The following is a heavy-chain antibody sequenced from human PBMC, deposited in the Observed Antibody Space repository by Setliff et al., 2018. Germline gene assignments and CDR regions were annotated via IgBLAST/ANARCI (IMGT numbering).Heavy chain of an antibody. CDR2: INPSSGAT. J-gene: IGHJ3*02. Sequence: ASVKVSRKASGYTFTGHYMYWVRQAPGQGLEWMGRINPSSGATIYAQKFQGRVTMTSDTSISTAYMELGRLRSDDTAVYFCARDGGGDSDAFDIWGQGTMVTVSS. V-gene: IGHV1-2*06. D-gene: IGHD3-16*01. CDR1: GYTFTGHY. CDR3: ARDGGGDSDAFDI.